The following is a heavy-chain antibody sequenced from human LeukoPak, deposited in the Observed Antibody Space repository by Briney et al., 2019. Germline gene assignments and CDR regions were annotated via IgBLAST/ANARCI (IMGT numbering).Heavy chain of an antibody. Sequence: PGGSLRLSCAASGFTFSSYGMHWVRQAPGEGLEWVAFIHYDGTNEYYEDSVKGRFTISRDNFKNTLSLQMNGPRVEDTALYYCVNSGFDPWGQGTLVTVSS. D-gene: IGHD3-10*01. CDR1: GFTFSSYG. CDR2: IHYDGTNE. CDR3: VNSGFDP. V-gene: IGHV3-30*02. J-gene: IGHJ5*02.